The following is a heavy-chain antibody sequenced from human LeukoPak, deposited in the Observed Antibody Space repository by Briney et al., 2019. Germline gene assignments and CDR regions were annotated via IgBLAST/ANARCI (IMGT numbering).Heavy chain of an antibody. Sequence: GGSLRLSCVASGFTLSNYWMSWVRQAPGKGLEWVANIKEDGSEKYYVGSVKGRFTISRDNAKNSLYLQMNSLRAEDTALYYCAKDIKSGDYYDSSGYADYWGQGTLVTDSS. V-gene: IGHV3-7*03. CDR1: GFTLSNYW. D-gene: IGHD3-22*01. J-gene: IGHJ4*02. CDR3: AKDIKSGDYYDSSGYADY. CDR2: IKEDGSEK.